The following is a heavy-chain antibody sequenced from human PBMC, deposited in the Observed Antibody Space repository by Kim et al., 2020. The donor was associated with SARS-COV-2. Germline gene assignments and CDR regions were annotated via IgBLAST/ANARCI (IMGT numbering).Heavy chain of an antibody. CDR1: GGSISSSNW. CDR2: IYHSGST. CDR3: ARESGSYYLYFAY. J-gene: IGHJ4*02. V-gene: IGHV4-4*02. Sequence: SETLSLTCAVSGGSISSSNWWSWVRQPPGKGLEWIGEIYHSGSTNYNPSLKSRVTISVDKSKNQFSLKLSSVTAADTAVYYCARESGSYYLYFAYWGQGTLVTVSS. D-gene: IGHD1-26*01.